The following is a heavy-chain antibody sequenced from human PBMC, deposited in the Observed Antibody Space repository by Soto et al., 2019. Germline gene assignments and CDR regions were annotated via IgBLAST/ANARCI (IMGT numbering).Heavy chain of an antibody. J-gene: IGHJ4*02. Sequence: GGSLRLSCAASGLTFSTSVMNWVRQTPGKGLEWVAVTSVSGDITYYADSVKGRFTISRDNSKNMLYLHLNSLRAEDTAVYYCATDPTALPTFWGQGTQVTVSS. CDR1: GLTFSTSV. V-gene: IGHV3-23*01. CDR2: TSVSGDIT. D-gene: IGHD3-16*01. CDR3: ATDPTALPTF.